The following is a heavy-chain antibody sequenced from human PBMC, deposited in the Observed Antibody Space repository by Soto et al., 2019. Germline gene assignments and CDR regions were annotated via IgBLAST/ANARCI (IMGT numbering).Heavy chain of an antibody. J-gene: IGHJ4*02. CDR3: ARGDYVWGSYRLIIVQ. V-gene: IGHV4-59*01. CDR2: IYYSGST. Sequence: SETLSLTCTVSGGSISSYYWSWIRQPPGKGLEWIGYIYYSGSTNYNPSLKSRVTISVDTSKNQFSLKLSSVTAADTAVYYCARGDYVWGSYRLIIVQWGQGTLVTVSS. CDR1: GGSISSYY. D-gene: IGHD3-16*02.